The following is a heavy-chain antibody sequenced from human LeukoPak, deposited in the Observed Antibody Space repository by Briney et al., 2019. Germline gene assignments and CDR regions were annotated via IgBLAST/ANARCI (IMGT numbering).Heavy chain of an antibody. Sequence: GGSLRLSCAASGFTFSTYAMNWVRQAPGKGLEWVSAISGSGDTTYYADSVKGRFTISRDNSKNTLYLQMNSLRAEDTAVYYCAKEGGNYLSAFDYWGQGTLVTVSS. CDR2: ISGSGDTT. V-gene: IGHV3-23*01. CDR1: GFTFSTYA. CDR3: AKEGGNYLSAFDY. D-gene: IGHD1-7*01. J-gene: IGHJ4*02.